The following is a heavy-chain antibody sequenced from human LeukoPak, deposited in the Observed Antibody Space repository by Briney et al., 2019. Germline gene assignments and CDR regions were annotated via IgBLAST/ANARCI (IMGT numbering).Heavy chain of an antibody. V-gene: IGHV3-23*01. CDR3: ARGKDKVVATPYYDSSVYLSYYFDS. D-gene: IGHD3-22*01. J-gene: IGHJ4*02. CDR2: ISGSGGST. Sequence: GGSLRLSCAASGFTFSSYAMSWVRQAPGKGLEWVSAISGSGGSTYYADSVKGRFTISRDNSKNTLYLQMNSLRHEDTAVYYCARGKDKVVATPYYDSSVYLSYYFDSWGQGTLVTASS. CDR1: GFTFSSYA.